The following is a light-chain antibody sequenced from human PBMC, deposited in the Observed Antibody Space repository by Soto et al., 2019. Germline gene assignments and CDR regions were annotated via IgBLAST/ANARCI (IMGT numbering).Light chain of an antibody. Sequence: QSVLTQPPSASGTPGQRVTISCSGSSSNIESNTVNWYQQVPGTAPKLLVYSNNQRPSGVPDRFSGSKSGTSASLAISGLQSEDEADYYCAAWDDGLNGWVFGGGTKLTVL. CDR3: AAWDDGLNGWV. CDR1: SSNIESNT. CDR2: SNN. V-gene: IGLV1-44*01. J-gene: IGLJ3*02.